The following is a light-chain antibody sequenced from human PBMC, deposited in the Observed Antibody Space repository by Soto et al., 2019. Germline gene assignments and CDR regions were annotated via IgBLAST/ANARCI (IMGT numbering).Light chain of an antibody. CDR2: KAS. Sequence: DIQMTQSPSTLSACVGDRVTISCRASQNINSWLAWYQQTPGKAPKFLIHKASSLESGVPSRFSSSGSGTEFTLTISGLQPDDFATYYCQQYKSYPITFGGGTKVEI. CDR3: QQYKSYPIT. J-gene: IGKJ4*01. CDR1: QNINSW. V-gene: IGKV1-5*03.